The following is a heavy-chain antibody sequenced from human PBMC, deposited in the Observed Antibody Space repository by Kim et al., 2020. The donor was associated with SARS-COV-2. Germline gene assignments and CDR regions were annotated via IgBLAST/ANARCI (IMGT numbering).Heavy chain of an antibody. J-gene: IGHJ6*02. CDR1: GFTFDDYA. Sequence: GGSLRLSCAASGFTFDDYAMHWVRQAPGKGLEWVSGISWNSGSIGYADSVKGRFTISRDNAKNSLYLQMNSLRAEDTALYYCAKEYLRAHSGYDYYDYYYYYGMDVWGQGTTVTVSS. CDR2: ISWNSGSI. V-gene: IGHV3-9*01. CDR3: AKEYLRAHSGYDYYDYYYYYGMDV. D-gene: IGHD5-12*01.